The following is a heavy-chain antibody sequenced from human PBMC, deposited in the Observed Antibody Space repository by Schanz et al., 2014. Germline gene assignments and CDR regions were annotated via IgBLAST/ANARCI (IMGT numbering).Heavy chain of an antibody. J-gene: IGHJ6*02. Sequence: VKLVESGGGLVQPGGSLRLSCAASGFTFSDYALHWVRQAPGKGLEWVALISYDGGNKYYADSVKGRFTISRDNSKNTLYLQMNSLRAEDTAVYYCAREYKWNYNDYYDMDVWGQGTTVTVSS. CDR2: ISYDGGNK. D-gene: IGHD1-7*01. V-gene: IGHV3-30*04. CDR3: AREYKWNYNDYYDMDV. CDR1: GFTFSDYA.